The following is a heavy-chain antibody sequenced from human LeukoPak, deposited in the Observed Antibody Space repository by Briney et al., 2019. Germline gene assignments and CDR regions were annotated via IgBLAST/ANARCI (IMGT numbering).Heavy chain of an antibody. CDR1: KFTFSSYA. Sequence: GGSLRLSCAASKFTFSSYAMSWVRQAPGKGLEWVSAISGSGGSTYYADSVKGRFTISRDNSKNTLYLQMNSLRAEDTAVYYCAKSYYYDSSGYLFLFDYWGQGTLVTVSS. CDR2: ISGSGGST. CDR3: AKSYYYDSSGYLFLFDY. J-gene: IGHJ4*02. V-gene: IGHV3-23*01. D-gene: IGHD3-22*01.